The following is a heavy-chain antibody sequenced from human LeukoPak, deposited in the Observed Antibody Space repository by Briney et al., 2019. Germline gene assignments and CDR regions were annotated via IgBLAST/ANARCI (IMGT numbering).Heavy chain of an antibody. J-gene: IGHJ4*02. CDR2: INHSGST. D-gene: IGHD1-14*01. CDR3: ARGKLTEFDY. Sequence: SETLSLTXAVYGGSFSGYYWSWIRQPPGKGLEWIGEINHSGSTNYNPSLKSRVTISVDTSKSQFSLKLSSVTAADTAVYYCARGKLTEFDYWGQGTLVTVSS. CDR1: GGSFSGYY. V-gene: IGHV4-34*01.